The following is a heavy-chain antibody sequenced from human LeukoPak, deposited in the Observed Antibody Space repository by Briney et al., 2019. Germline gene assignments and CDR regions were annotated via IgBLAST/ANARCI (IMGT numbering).Heavy chain of an antibody. CDR2: IYYSGST. Sequence: KPSETLSLTCTVSGGSISNYYWSWIRQPPGKGLEWIGYIYYSGSTNYNPSLKSRVTISVDTSKNQFSLKLSSVTAADTAVYYCARGGYYGSGNDFRFDPWGQGTLVTVSS. CDR1: GGSISNYY. V-gene: IGHV4-59*01. J-gene: IGHJ5*02. CDR3: ARGGYYGSGNDFRFDP. D-gene: IGHD3-10*01.